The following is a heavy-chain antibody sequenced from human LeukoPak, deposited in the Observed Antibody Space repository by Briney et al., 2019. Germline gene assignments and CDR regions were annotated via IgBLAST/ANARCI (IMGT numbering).Heavy chain of an antibody. J-gene: IGHJ5*02. CDR1: GFTFSSYE. V-gene: IGHV3-48*03. CDR3: ARDRGGWYRWFDP. D-gene: IGHD6-19*01. CDR2: ISASGSGI. Sequence: PGGSLTLSCAASGFTFSSYEMNWVRQAPGKGLEWVSYISASGSGIHYADPVKGRFTISRDDAENALYLQMNSLRAEDTAVYYCARDRGGWYRWFDPWGQGTLVTVSS.